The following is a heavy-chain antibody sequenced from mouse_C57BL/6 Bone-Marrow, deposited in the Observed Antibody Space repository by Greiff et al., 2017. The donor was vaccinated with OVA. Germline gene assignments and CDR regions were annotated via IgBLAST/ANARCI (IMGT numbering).Heavy chain of an antibody. V-gene: IGHV7-3*01. J-gene: IGHJ4*01. Sequence: EVKLVESGGGLVQPGGSLSLSCAASGFTFTDYYMSWVRQPPGKALEWLGFIRNKANGYTTEYSSSVKGRFTISRDNSQSILYLQMNALRAEDSATYYCARDIRDYEIYYAMDYWGQGTSVTVSS. CDR2: IRNKANGYTT. CDR3: ARDIRDYEIYYAMDY. CDR1: GFTFTDYY. D-gene: IGHD2-4*01.